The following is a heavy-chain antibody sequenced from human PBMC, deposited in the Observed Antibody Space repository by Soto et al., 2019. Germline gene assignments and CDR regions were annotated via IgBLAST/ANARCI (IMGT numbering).Heavy chain of an antibody. Sequence: VGSLRLSCAASGFTFSSYGMHWVRQAPGKGLEWVAVISYDGSNKYYADSVKGRFTISRDNSKNTLYLQMNSLRAEDTAVYYCAKLYEYYYYGMDVWGQGTTVTVSS. CDR3: AKLYEYYYYGMDV. CDR1: GFTFSSYG. J-gene: IGHJ6*02. V-gene: IGHV3-30*18. D-gene: IGHD2-8*01. CDR2: ISYDGSNK.